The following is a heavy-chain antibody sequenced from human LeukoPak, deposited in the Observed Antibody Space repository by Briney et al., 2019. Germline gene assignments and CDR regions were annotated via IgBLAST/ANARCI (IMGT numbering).Heavy chain of an antibody. D-gene: IGHD3-3*01. CDR1: GGSISSGGYY. CDR2: IYYSGST. Sequence: SETLSLTCTVSGGSISSGGYYWSWIRQHPGKGLEWIGYIYYSGSTYYNPSLKSRVTKSVDTSKNQFSLKLSSVTAADTAVYYCASLRGDFWSGYYTVEYYFDYWGQGALVTVSS. J-gene: IGHJ4*02. CDR3: ASLRGDFWSGYYTVEYYFDY. V-gene: IGHV4-31*03.